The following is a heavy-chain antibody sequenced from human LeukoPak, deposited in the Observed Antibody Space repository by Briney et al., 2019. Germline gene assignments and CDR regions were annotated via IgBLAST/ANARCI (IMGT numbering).Heavy chain of an antibody. J-gene: IGHJ4*02. CDR2: IGGSGGST. CDR3: AKKKRELRGFDY. D-gene: IGHD1-7*01. CDR1: GLTFSSYA. Sequence: GGSLRLSCAASGLTFSSYAMSWVRQAPGKGLKWVSVIGGSGGSTYYADSVKGRFTISRDNSKNTLYLQMSSLRAEDTAVYYCAKKKRELRGFDYWGQGTLVTVSS. V-gene: IGHV3-23*01.